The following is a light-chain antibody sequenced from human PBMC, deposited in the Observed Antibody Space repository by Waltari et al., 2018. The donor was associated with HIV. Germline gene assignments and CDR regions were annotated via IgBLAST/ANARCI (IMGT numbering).Light chain of an antibody. Sequence: QSVLTQPPSVSATSGQIVTISCSGNSSNIGNNHLPWYQDVPDIGPRLLIYDNTQRPAGIPDRFSAAQSATSGTLVITGLQTGDEAEYFCGTWDSALSAVVFGGGTSVTVL. CDR3: GTWDSALSAVV. J-gene: IGLJ2*01. V-gene: IGLV1-51*01. CDR1: SSNIGNNH. CDR2: DNT.